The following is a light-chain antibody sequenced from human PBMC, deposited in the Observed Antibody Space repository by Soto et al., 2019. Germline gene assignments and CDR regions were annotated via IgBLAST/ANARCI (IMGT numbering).Light chain of an antibody. J-gene: IGLJ2*01. Sequence: QSVLTQPTSASGTPGQRVTISCSGSSSNIGSNTVNWYQQLPGTAPKLLIYSNNQRPSGVPDRFSGSKSGTSASLAISGLQSEDEADYYCAAWDDSSVVFGGGTKVTVL. CDR1: SSNIGSNT. CDR3: AAWDDSSVV. V-gene: IGLV1-44*01. CDR2: SNN.